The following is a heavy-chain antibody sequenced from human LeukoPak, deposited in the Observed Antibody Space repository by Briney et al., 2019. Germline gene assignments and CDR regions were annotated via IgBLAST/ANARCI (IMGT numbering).Heavy chain of an antibody. CDR2: IYTSGST. Sequence: SETLSLTCTVSGGSISSYSWSWIRQPPGKGLEWIGYIYTSGSTNYNPSLKSRVTISVDTSKNQFSLKLSSVTAADTAVYYCARSFGATSNWFDPWGQGTLVTVSS. CDR1: GGSISSYS. D-gene: IGHD3-10*01. J-gene: IGHJ5*02. CDR3: ARSFGATSNWFDP. V-gene: IGHV4-4*09.